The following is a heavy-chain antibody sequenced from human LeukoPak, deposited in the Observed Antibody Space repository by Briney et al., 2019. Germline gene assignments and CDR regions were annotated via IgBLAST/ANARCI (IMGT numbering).Heavy chain of an antibody. CDR3: ARGAAGNVRDFDY. J-gene: IGHJ4*02. CDR1: GGSISSYY. Sequence: PSETLSLTCTVSGGSISSYYWSWIRQPPGKGVEWIGYIYYSGSTNYNPSLKSRVTISVDTSKNQFSLKLSSVTAADTAVYYCARGAAGNVRDFDYWGQGTLVTVSS. V-gene: IGHV4-59*12. CDR2: IYYSGST. D-gene: IGHD6-19*01.